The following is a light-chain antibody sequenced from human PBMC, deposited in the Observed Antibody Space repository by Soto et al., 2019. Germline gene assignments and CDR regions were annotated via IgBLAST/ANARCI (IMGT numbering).Light chain of an antibody. V-gene: IGKV3D-20*02. CDR2: GAS. CDR3: QQRSNWAIT. Sequence: EIVLTQSPGTLSLSPGERATLSCRASQSVSSSYLAWYQQKPGQAPRLLIYGASSRATGIPARFSGSGSGTDFTLTISSLGPEDFAVYYCQQRSNWAITFGQGTRLEIK. CDR1: QSVSSSY. J-gene: IGKJ5*01.